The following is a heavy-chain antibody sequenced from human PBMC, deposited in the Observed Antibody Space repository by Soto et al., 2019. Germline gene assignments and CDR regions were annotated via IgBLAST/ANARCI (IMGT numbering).Heavy chain of an antibody. V-gene: IGHV3-21*01. J-gene: IGHJ3*02. CDR1: GFTFSSYS. D-gene: IGHD6-6*01. CDR2: ISSSSSYI. CDR3: ARVFRPPSRIAAGAFDI. Sequence: GGSLRLSCAASGFTFSSYSMNWVRQAPGKGLEWVSSISSSSSYIYYADSVKGRFTISRDNAKNSLYLQMNSLRAEDTAVYYCARVFRPPSRIAAGAFDIWGQGTMVTVSS.